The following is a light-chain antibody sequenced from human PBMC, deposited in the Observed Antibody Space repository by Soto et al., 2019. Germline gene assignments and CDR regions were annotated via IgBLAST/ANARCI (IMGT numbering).Light chain of an antibody. CDR3: QQYGSSRT. V-gene: IGKV3-20*01. CDR2: GAS. J-gene: IGKJ1*01. Sequence: EIVLTQSPGTLSLSPWEIATLSCRASQSVSSSYLAWYQQKPGQAPRLLIYGASSRATGIPDRFSGSGSGTDFTLTISRLEPEDFAVYYCQQYGSSRTFGQGTKVDIK. CDR1: QSVSSSY.